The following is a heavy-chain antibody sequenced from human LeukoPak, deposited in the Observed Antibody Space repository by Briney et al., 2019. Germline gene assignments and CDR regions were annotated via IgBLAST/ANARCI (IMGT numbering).Heavy chain of an antibody. CDR2: INPSAGST. Sequence: ASVKVSCKAFGYTFTNYFMHWVRQAPGQGLEWMGIINPSAGSTTYAQKFQGRVTVTGDTPTSTVYMELSSLRSEDTAVYYCARSGQPPHWGSNWFDPWGQGTLVTVSS. D-gene: IGHD7-27*01. CDR1: GYTFTNYF. J-gene: IGHJ5*02. CDR3: ARSGQPPHWGSNWFDP. V-gene: IGHV1-46*01.